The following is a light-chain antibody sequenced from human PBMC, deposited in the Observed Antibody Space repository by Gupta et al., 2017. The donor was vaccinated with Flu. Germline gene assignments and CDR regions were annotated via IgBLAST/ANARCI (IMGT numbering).Light chain of an antibody. CDR3: GAQTDTITLVV. CDR2: RVS. Sequence: TTSCSSSSSAIGGNNYVSWYQQHPGKAPKLMIFRVSKRPSGVSARFSGSKSGNTASLTITGLQAEDEADYYCGAQTDTITLVVFGGGTKLTVL. V-gene: IGLV2-14*01. CDR1: SSAIGGNNY. J-gene: IGLJ3*02.